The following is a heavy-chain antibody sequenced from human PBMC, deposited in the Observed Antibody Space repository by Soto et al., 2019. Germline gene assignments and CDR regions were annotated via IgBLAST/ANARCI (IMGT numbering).Heavy chain of an antibody. CDR3: ARHRSGWGGDAFDI. J-gene: IGHJ3*02. CDR1: GYTFINYG. Sequence: QVHLVQSGAEVRRPGASVKVSCKAAGYTFINYGFSWVRQAPGQGLEWMGWISTYNCKTNYIQKCQDRVTMTTDPSTDTAYMELRSLRSDDTAVYYCARHRSGWGGDAFDIWGQGTLVTVSS. V-gene: IGHV1-18*04. D-gene: IGHD6-19*01. CDR2: ISTYNCKT.